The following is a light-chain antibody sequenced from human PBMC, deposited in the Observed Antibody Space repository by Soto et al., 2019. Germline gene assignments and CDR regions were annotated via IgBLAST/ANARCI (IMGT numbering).Light chain of an antibody. J-gene: IGLJ2*01. CDR1: SSDVGGYNY. Sequence: QSALTQPDSVSGSPGQSITISCTGTSSDVGGYNYVSWYQQHPGKAPKLMIYDVSNRPSGVSNRFSGSKSGNTASLTISGLQAEDEADYYCSSYTSSSTSGVFGGGTKVTVL. CDR2: DVS. V-gene: IGLV2-14*01. CDR3: SSYTSSSTSGV.